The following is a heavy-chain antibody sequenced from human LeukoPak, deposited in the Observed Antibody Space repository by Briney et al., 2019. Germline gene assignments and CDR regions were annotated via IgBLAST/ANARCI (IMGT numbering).Heavy chain of an antibody. CDR2: ISGSGGST. Sequence: GGSLRLSWAPSGFTFSSYAMSWVRQAPGKGLEWVSVISGSGGSTYYADSVKGRFTISRDNSKNTLYLQMNSLRAEDTAVYYCAKGVGIAAAGSLSYFDYWGQGTLVTVSS. CDR1: GFTFSSYA. V-gene: IGHV3-23*01. D-gene: IGHD6-13*01. J-gene: IGHJ4*02. CDR3: AKGVGIAAAGSLSYFDY.